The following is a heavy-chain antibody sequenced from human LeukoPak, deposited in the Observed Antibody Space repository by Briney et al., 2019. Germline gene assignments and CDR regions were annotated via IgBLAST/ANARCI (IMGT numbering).Heavy chain of an antibody. J-gene: IGHJ4*02. Sequence: GGSLRLSCAASGFTFRNYWMSWVRQAPGTGLEWVANVKQDGSDRNYVTSVRGRFTISRDNAESSLYLQMNSLRAEDTAVYYCVRNLAVAGTCFDSWGQGTLVTVSS. CDR2: VKQDGSDR. D-gene: IGHD6-19*01. CDR3: VRNLAVAGTCFDS. CDR1: GFTFRNYW. V-gene: IGHV3-7*03.